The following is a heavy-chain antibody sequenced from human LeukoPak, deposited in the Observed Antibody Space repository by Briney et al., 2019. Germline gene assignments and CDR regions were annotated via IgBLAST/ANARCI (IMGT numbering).Heavy chain of an antibody. D-gene: IGHD5-18*01. J-gene: IGHJ6*03. CDR1: GFTVSSYG. CDR3: AKASRFGYSYGPREYFYYMDV. V-gene: IGHV3-23*01. CDR2: ISGSGGST. Sequence: PGGSLRLSCAASGFTVSSYGMTWVRQAPGKGLQWVSSISGSGGSTYYADSVKGRFTISRDNSKNTLYLQMNTLRAEDTAVYYCAKASRFGYSYGPREYFYYMDVWGKGTTVTISS.